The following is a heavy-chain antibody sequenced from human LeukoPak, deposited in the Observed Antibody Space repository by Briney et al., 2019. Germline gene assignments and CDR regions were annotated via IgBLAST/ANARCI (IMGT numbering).Heavy chain of an antibody. Sequence: SETLSLTCTVSGGSISSSSYYWGWIRQPPGKGLEWIGSIYYSGSTYYSPSLKSRVTISVDTSKNQFSLKLSSVTAADTAVYYCARRVELERLPQFDYWGQGTLVTVSS. J-gene: IGHJ4*02. CDR3: ARRVELERLPQFDY. D-gene: IGHD1-1*01. V-gene: IGHV4-39*01. CDR1: GGSISSSSYY. CDR2: IYYSGST.